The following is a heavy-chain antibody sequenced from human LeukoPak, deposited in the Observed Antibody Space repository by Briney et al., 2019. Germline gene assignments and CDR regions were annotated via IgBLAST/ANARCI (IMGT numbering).Heavy chain of an antibody. V-gene: IGHV3-23*01. Sequence: GGSLRLSCAASGFTFSSHGMSWVRQAPGKGLEWVSTISGSGDYTYYADSVKGRFTISRDNSKNTLYLQMNSLRAEDTAVYYCARDTGTTVGYFDYWGQGTLVTVSS. CDR2: ISGSGDYT. CDR1: GFTFSSHG. J-gene: IGHJ4*02. CDR3: ARDTGTTVGYFDY. D-gene: IGHD1-1*01.